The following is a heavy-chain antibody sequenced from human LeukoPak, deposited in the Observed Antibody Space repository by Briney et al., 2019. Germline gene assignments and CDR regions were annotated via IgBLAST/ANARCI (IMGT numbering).Heavy chain of an antibody. CDR3: ARNQGSGSYFGI. V-gene: IGHV1-2*02. CDR2: INPSSGDT. D-gene: IGHD1-26*01. J-gene: IGHJ4*02. Sequence: ASVKVSCKASGYTFTGYYMHWVRQAPGQGLEWMGWINPSSGDTKSALKFQGRVTMTRDTSITTVYMELSRLTSDDTAVYYCARNQGSGSYFGIWGQGTLVTVSS. CDR1: GYTFTGYY.